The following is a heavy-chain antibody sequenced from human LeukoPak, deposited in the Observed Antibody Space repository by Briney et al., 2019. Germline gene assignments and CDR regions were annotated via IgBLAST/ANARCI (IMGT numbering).Heavy chain of an antibody. CDR3: ARGENTYIDY. J-gene: IGHJ4*02. D-gene: IGHD3-16*01. CDR2: ISSEGSST. CDR1: GFTFSIYW. V-gene: IGHV3-74*01. Sequence: GGSLRLSCAASGFTFSIYWMHWVRHAPGKGLGWVSRISSEGSSTTYADSVKGRFTISRDNAKDTLYLQMNSLRAEDTAVYYCARGENTYIDYWGQGTLVTVSS.